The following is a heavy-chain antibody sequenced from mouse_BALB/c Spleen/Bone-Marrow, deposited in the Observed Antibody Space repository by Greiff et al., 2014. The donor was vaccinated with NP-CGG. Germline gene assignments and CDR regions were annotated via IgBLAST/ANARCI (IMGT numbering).Heavy chain of an antibody. D-gene: IGHD2-1*01. CDR1: GYSFTNLW. J-gene: IGHJ2*01. V-gene: IGHV1-63*02. Sequence: VKLMESGAELVRPGTSVKMSCKAAGYSFTNLWIGWVKQRPGHGLEWIGDIYPKNDDANYNEKFKGRATLTVDTSSSTAYMQLSGLTSEDSAIYYCTRHYGNYDYWGQGSTLTVSS. CDR2: IYPKNDDA. CDR3: TRHYGNYDY.